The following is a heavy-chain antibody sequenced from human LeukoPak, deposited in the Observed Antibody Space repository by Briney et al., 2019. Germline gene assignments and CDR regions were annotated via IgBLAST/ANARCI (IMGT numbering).Heavy chain of an antibody. CDR3: ARSKWIQLWYFDL. CDR1: GGSFSGYY. CDR2: INHSGST. D-gene: IGHD5-18*01. V-gene: IGHV4-34*01. J-gene: IGHJ2*01. Sequence: KPSETLSLTCAVYGGSFSGYYWSWIRQPPGKGLEWIGEINHSGSTNYNPSLKSRVTISVDTSKNQFSLKLSSVTAADTAVYYCARSKWIQLWYFDLWGRGTLVTVSS.